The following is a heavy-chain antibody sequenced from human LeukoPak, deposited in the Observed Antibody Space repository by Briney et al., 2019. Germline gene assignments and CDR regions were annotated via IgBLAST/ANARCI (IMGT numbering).Heavy chain of an antibody. CDR3: ARAPDGYNDY. Sequence: GGSLRLSCAASGFTFSTYDMHWVRQAPGKGLEWVSSISSSSSYIYYADSVKGRFTISRDNAKNSLYLQMNSLRAEDTAVYYCARAPDGYNDYWGQGTLVTVSS. CDR1: GFTFSTYD. V-gene: IGHV3-21*01. CDR2: ISSSSSYI. D-gene: IGHD5-24*01. J-gene: IGHJ4*02.